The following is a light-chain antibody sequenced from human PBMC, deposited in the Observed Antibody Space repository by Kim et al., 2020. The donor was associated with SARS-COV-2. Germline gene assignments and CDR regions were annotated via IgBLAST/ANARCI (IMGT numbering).Light chain of an antibody. CDR2: GKS. V-gene: IGLV1-40*01. Sequence: VTNTCTCSSARIGAGYDVHWDQQHAETAPNLLLNGKSNRTSGVPDRFAVSKSGTSASLAITGFQAEDEADYYCQSYDSSLSGSGVFGTGTKVTVL. CDR3: QSYDSSLSGSGV. J-gene: IGLJ1*01. CDR1: SARIGAGYD.